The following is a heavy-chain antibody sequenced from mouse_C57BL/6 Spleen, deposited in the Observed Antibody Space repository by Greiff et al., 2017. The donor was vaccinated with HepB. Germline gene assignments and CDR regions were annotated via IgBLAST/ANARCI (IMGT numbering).Heavy chain of an antibody. J-gene: IGHJ4*01. Sequence: QVQLQQPGAELVKPGASVKLSCKASGYTFTSYWMHWVKQRPGQGLEWIGMIHPNSGSTNYNEKCKSKATLTVDKSSSTAYMQLSSLTSEDSAVYYCARGSTTVVAEGYAMDYWGQGTSVTVSS. CDR1: GYTFTSYW. CDR2: IHPNSGST. CDR3: ARGSTTVVAEGYAMDY. D-gene: IGHD1-1*01. V-gene: IGHV1-64*01.